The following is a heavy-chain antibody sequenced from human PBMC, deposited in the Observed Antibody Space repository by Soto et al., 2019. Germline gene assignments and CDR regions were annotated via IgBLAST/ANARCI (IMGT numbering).Heavy chain of an antibody. CDR2: INRDGTGT. CDR3: GPLGNFGVVMGH. J-gene: IGHJ4*02. D-gene: IGHD3-3*01. V-gene: IGHV3-74*03. Sequence: GGALRLSCSASGFTFSTYWMRWVRQAPGKGLVWVSRINRDGTGTTYAESVKGRFTISRDNTKNTLYLQMNSLRVEDTAVYYCGPLGNFGVVMGHWGQGTLVTVSS. CDR1: GFTFSTYW.